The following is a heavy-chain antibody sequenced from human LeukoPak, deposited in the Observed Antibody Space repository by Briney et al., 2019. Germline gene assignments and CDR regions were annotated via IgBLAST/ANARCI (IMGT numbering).Heavy chain of an antibody. J-gene: IGHJ3*02. CDR3: ARGCYYDSSGYRAFDI. Sequence: GGSLRLSCAASEFTFRSYWMSWVRQAPGKGLEWVANIKEDESEKYYVDSVKGRFTISRDNAKNSLYLQMNSLRAEDTAVYYCARGCYYDSSGYRAFDIWGQGTMVTVSS. CDR2: IKEDESEK. V-gene: IGHV3-7*02. CDR1: EFTFRSYW. D-gene: IGHD3-22*01.